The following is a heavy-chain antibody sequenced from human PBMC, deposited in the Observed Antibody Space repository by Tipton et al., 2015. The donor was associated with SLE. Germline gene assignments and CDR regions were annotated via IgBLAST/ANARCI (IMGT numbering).Heavy chain of an antibody. CDR1: GFTFSDYY. J-gene: IGHJ6*03. D-gene: IGHD3-16*01. Sequence: SLRLSCAASGFTFSDYYMSWVRQAPGKGLEWVSYISDSGATIYYADSVKGRFSVSRDSAKNSLYLQMNNLRAEDTAVYYCARNGGWYYYMDVWGKGTTVTVSS. CDR3: ARNGGWYYYMDV. CDR2: ISDSGATI. V-gene: IGHV3-11*01.